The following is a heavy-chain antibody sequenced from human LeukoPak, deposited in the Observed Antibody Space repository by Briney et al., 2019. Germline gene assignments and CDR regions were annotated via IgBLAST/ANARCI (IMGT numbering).Heavy chain of an antibody. V-gene: IGHV6-1*01. CDR1: GDSVSSNSAA. CDR2: TYYRSRWYN. D-gene: IGHD2-2*01. Sequence: SQTLSLTCAISGDSVSSNSAAWNWIRQSPSRGLEWLGRTYYRSRWYNDYAVSVKSRITINPDTSKNQFSLQLNSVTPEDTAVYYCARDNQSVVPAAKGYYYYMDVWGKGTTVTVSS. J-gene: IGHJ6*03. CDR3: ARDNQSVVPAAKGYYYYMDV.